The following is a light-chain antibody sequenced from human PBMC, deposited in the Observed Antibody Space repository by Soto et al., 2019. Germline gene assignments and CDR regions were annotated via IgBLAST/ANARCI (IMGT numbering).Light chain of an antibody. CDR2: DVN. CDR1: SSDVGSTFNY. J-gene: IGLJ3*02. V-gene: IGLV2-14*03. CDR3: SAYSTGSTPVL. Sequence: QSVLTQPASVSGSPGQSITISCTGTSSDVGSTFNYVSWYQHHPGKAPRLIMSDVNHRPSGVSDRFSGSKSGNTASLTISGLQAEDEGHYFCSAYSTGSTPVLFGGGTKLTVX.